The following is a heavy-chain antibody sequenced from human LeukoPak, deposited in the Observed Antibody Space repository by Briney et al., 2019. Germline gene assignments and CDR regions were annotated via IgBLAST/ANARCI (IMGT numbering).Heavy chain of an antibody. CDR2: IYTSGST. CDR1: GGSIRSRNHY. V-gene: IGHV4-61*02. D-gene: IGHD2-15*01. CDR3: ARRGRGRVVVAATRFSWFDP. J-gene: IGHJ5*02. Sequence: SETLSLTCTVSGGSIRSRNHYWSWIRQPAGKGLEWIGRIYTSGSTNYNPSLKSRVTISVDTSKNQFSLKLSSVTAADTAVYYCARRGRGRVVVAATRFSWFDPWGQGTLVTVSS.